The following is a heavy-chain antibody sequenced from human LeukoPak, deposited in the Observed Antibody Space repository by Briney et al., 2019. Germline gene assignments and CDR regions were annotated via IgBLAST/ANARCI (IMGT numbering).Heavy chain of an antibody. CDR2: INGKRGDT. V-gene: IGHV1-2*02. J-gene: IGHJ4*02. CDR3: ARDHDWGVDY. Sequence: ASVKVSCKACGCTFTDQYMHWVRQAPGQALEGMGGINGKRGDTNYAQNFQDRVTMTRDTSTSTVYMELSRLTVDDTAVYYCARDHDWGVDYWGQGTLVTVSS. D-gene: IGHD7-27*01. CDR1: GCTFTDQY.